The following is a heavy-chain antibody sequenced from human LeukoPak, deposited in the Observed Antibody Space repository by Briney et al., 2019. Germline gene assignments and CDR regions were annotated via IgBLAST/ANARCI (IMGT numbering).Heavy chain of an antibody. V-gene: IGHV3-7*01. D-gene: IGHD2-15*01. CDR3: AREDGYCSGGNCYSYFDS. Sequence: PGGSLRLSCAASGFSFSSYWMHWVRQAPGKGLEWVAYIKKTGSETYYVDSVKGRFTITRDNTRNSLFLQMYSLRAEDTAVYFCAREDGYCSGGNCYSYFDSWGQGTLVTVSS. J-gene: IGHJ4*02. CDR2: IKKTGSET. CDR1: GFSFSSYW.